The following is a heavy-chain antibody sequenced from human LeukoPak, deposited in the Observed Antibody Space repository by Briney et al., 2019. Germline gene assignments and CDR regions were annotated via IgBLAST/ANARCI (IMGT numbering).Heavy chain of an antibody. CDR1: GFTFSDYY. CDR3: VRARYTYGNNWFDP. V-gene: IGHV3-11*01. CDR2: ISGSGNTI. Sequence: PGGSLRLSCTASGFTFSDYYMTWIRQAPGKGLGWVSYISGSGNTIYYADSVKGRFTISRDNAKNSLYLQMNSLRAEDTAIYYCVRARYTYGNNWFDPWGQGTLVTVSS. D-gene: IGHD5-18*01. J-gene: IGHJ5*02.